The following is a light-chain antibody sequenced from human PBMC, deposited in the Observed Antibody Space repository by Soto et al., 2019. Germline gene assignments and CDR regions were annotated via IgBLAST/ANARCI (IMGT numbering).Light chain of an antibody. CDR2: GAS. Sequence: EIVMTQSPATLSVSPGARGTLSCRASQSVSSNLAWYQQKPGQAPRLLIYGASTRATGIPSRFSGSGSGTEFTLTISSLQSEDFAVYYCHQYNNWPRTFGQGTTVEIK. V-gene: IGKV3-15*01. J-gene: IGKJ1*01. CDR3: HQYNNWPRT. CDR1: QSVSSN.